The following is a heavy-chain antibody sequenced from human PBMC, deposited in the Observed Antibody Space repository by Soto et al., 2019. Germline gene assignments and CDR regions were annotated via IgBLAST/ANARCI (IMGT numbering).Heavy chain of an antibody. J-gene: IGHJ6*02. Sequence: PGGSLRLSCAASGVTFSSYGMHWVRQAPGKGLEWVAVIWYDGSNKYYADSVKGRFTISRDNSKNTLYLQMNSLRAEDTAVYYCARDYWNYFYYGMDVWGQGTTVTVSS. CDR2: IWYDGSNK. D-gene: IGHD1-1*01. CDR3: ARDYWNYFYYGMDV. V-gene: IGHV3-33*01. CDR1: GVTFSSYG.